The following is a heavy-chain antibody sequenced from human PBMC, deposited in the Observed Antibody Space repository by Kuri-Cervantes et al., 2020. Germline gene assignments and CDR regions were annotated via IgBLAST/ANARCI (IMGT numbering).Heavy chain of an antibody. V-gene: IGHV3-23*01. J-gene: IGHJ2*01. CDR3: AGSGVVVVPAAPRYWYFDL. CDR2: ISGSGGST. CDR1: GFTFSSYA. Sequence: LSLTCAASGFTFSSYAMSWVRQAPGKGLEWVSAISGSGGSTYYADSVKGRFTISRDNSKNTLYLQMNSLRAEDTAVYYCAGSGVVVVPAAPRYWYFDLWGRGTLVTVSS. D-gene: IGHD2-2*01.